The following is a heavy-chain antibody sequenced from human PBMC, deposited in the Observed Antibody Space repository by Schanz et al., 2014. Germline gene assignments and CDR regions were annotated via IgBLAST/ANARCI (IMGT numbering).Heavy chain of an antibody. V-gene: IGHV3-23*04. D-gene: IGHD3-10*01. CDR2: ISGSGGST. J-gene: IGHJ5*02. CDR3: GRPELWCGDNCFDP. CDR1: GFTFSSYA. Sequence: EVQLVQSGGGLVQPGGSLRLSCAASGFTFSSYAMSWVRQAPGKGLEWVSAISGSGGSTYYADSVKGRFTISRDNSKNTLYLQKISLRAEDTAVYYCGRPELWCGDNCFDPWGQGTLVTVSS.